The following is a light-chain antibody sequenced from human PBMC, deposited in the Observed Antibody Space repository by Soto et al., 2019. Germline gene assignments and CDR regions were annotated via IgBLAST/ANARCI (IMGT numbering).Light chain of an antibody. Sequence: IVMTQSPTTLSVSPGERATLSCRASQSISRNLAWYQQKPGRAPRLLIYDASTRATGIPARFSGSGSGTDFTLTISSLQSEEFAVYYCQHYNHWPPYTFGPGTKLDSK. V-gene: IGKV3-15*01. CDR1: QSISRN. CDR3: QHYNHWPPYT. CDR2: DAS. J-gene: IGKJ2*01.